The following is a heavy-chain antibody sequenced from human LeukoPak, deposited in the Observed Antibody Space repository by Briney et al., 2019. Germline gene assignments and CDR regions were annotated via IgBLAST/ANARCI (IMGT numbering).Heavy chain of an antibody. CDR3: AREGYCSGGSCQQYYYYYYGMDV. V-gene: IGHV3-21*01. D-gene: IGHD2-15*01. Sequence: GGSLRLSCAASGFTFSSYSMNWVRQAPGKGLEGVSSISSSSSYIYYADSVKGRFTISRDNAKNSLYLQMNSLRAEDTAVYYCAREGYCSGGSCQQYYYYYYGMDVWGQGTTVTVSS. J-gene: IGHJ6*02. CDR2: ISSSSSYI. CDR1: GFTFSSYS.